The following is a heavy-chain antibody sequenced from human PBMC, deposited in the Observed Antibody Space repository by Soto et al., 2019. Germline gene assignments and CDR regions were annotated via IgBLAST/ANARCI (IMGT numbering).Heavy chain of an antibody. J-gene: IGHJ5*01. V-gene: IGHV2-5*02. CDR3: VHRGDYLDRSGFSPPHFDS. Sequence: GSGPTLVNPTQTLTLTCTFSGFSLRDSTVSVGWVRQPPGRALEWLALIYWDDDTRFTPSLQNRLTVTKDTSKNQVVLTMTNVDPEDTGTYFCVHRGDYLDRSGFSPPHFDSWGPGTLVTFSS. D-gene: IGHD3-22*01. CDR2: IYWDDDT. CDR1: GFSLRDSTVS.